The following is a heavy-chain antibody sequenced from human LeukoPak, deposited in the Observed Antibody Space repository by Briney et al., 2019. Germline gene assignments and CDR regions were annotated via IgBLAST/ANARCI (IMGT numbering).Heavy chain of an antibody. V-gene: IGHV3-7*03. J-gene: IGHJ5*02. D-gene: IGHD1-26*01. CDR1: GFTFSSYW. CDR3: AKDASGAATNWFDP. Sequence: GGSLRLSCAASGFTFSSYWMSWVRQAPGKGLEWVANIKQDGSEKYYVDSVKGRFTISRDNSKNTLYLQMNSLRAEDTAVYYCAKDASGAATNWFDPWGQGTLVTVSS. CDR2: IKQDGSEK.